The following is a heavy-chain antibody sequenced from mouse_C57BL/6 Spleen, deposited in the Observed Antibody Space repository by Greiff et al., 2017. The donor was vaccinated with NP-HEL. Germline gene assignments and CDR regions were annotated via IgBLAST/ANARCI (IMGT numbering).Heavy chain of an antibody. V-gene: IGHV5-4*01. CDR2: ISDGGSYT. CDR3: ARDRVPLYFDY. J-gene: IGHJ2*01. CDR1: GFTFSSYA. D-gene: IGHD5-1*01. Sequence: EVQRVESGGGLVKPGGSLKLSCAASGFTFSSYAMSWVRQTPEKRLEWVATISDGGSYTYYPDNVKGRFTISRDNAKNNLYLQMSHLKSEDTAMYYCARDRVPLYFDYWGQGTTLTVSS.